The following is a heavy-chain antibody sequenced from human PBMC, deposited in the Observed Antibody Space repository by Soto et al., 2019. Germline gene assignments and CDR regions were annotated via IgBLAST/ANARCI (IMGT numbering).Heavy chain of an antibody. CDR3: ATIAAAGPRVGYYYGMDV. V-gene: IGHV1-24*01. CDR2: FDPEDGET. Sequence: ASVKVSCKVSGYTLTELSMHWVRQAPGKGLEWIGGFDPEDGETIYAQKFQGRVTMTEDTSTDTVYMELSSLRSEDTAVYYCATIAAAGPRVGYYYGMDVWGQGTTVTVSS. CDR1: GYTLTELS. J-gene: IGHJ6*02. D-gene: IGHD6-13*01.